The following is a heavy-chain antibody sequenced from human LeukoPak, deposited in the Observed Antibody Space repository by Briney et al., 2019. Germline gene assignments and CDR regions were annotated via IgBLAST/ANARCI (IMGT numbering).Heavy chain of an antibody. Sequence: GGSLRLSCAASGFTVSSNFMNWVRQAPGKGLEWVSVLFRGGSTYYADSVKGRFTISRDNSKNTLYLQMNSLRAEDTAVYYCARDPYSSSHFFDSWGQGTLVTVSS. J-gene: IGHJ4*02. V-gene: IGHV3-66*01. D-gene: IGHD6-13*01. CDR3: ARDPYSSSHFFDS. CDR1: GFTVSSNF. CDR2: LFRGGST.